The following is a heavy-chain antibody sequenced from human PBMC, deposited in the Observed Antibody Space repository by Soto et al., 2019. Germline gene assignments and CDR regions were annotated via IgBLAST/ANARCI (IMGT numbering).Heavy chain of an antibody. CDR3: ARVPLLQSPYYYYGMDV. CDR1: GFTFSSYS. D-gene: IGHD2-15*01. Sequence: EVQLVESGGGLVQPGGSLRLSCAASGFTFSSYSMNWVRQAPGKGLEWVSSISSSSSTIYYADSVKGRFTISRDNAKNSLYLQMNSLRDEDTAVYYCARVPLLQSPYYYYGMDVWGQGTTVTVSS. V-gene: IGHV3-48*02. CDR2: ISSSSSTI. J-gene: IGHJ6*02.